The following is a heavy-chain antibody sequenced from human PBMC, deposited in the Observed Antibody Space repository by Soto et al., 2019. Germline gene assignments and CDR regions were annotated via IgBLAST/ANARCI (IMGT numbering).Heavy chain of an antibody. V-gene: IGHV4-34*01. CDR3: ASWSPYYYDSSGYTPFDY. CDR1: GGSFSGYY. J-gene: IGHJ4*02. D-gene: IGHD3-22*01. Sequence: PSETLSLTCAVYGGSFSGYYWSWIRQPPGKGLEWIGEINHSGSTNYNPSLKSRVTISVDTSKNQFSLKLSSVTAADTAVYYCASWSPYYYDSSGYTPFDYWGQGTLVTVS. CDR2: INHSGST.